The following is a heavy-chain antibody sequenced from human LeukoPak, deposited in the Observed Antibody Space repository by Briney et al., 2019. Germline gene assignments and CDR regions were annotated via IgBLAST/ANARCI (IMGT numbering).Heavy chain of an antibody. V-gene: IGHV1-2*02. CDR1: GYTFTGYY. CDR3: ARVGPGLTGDWGADY. J-gene: IGHJ4*02. CDR2: INPNSGGT. D-gene: IGHD7-27*01. Sequence: ASVKVSCKASGYTFTGYYMHWVRQAPGQGLEWMGWINPNSGGTNYAQKFQGRVTMTRDTSISTAYMELSRLRSDDTAVYYCARVGPGLTGDWGADYWGQGTLVTVSS.